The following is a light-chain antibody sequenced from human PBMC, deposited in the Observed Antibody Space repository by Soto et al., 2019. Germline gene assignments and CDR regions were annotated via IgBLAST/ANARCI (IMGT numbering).Light chain of an antibody. Sequence: DIVMTQSPLSLPVTPGEPASISCRSSQSLLHSNGYNYLDWYLQKPGQSPQLLIYLGSNRASGVPDRLSGSGSGTDFTLKISRVEAEDVGVYYCVQALQTSWTFGQGTKVEIK. CDR1: QSLLHSNGYNY. V-gene: IGKV2-28*01. CDR2: LGS. J-gene: IGKJ1*01. CDR3: VQALQTSWT.